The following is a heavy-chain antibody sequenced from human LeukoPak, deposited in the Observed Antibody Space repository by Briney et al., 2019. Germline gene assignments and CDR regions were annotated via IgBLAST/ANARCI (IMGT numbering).Heavy chain of an antibody. D-gene: IGHD5-24*01. J-gene: IGHJ4*02. CDR1: GGSISSYY. CDR3: ARGEMATIPYYFDY. CDR2: IYYSGST. Sequence: PSETLSLTCAVSGGSISSYYWSWIRQPPGKGLEWIGYIYYSGSTNYNPSLKSRVTISVDTSKNQFSLKLSSVTAADTAVYYCARGEMATIPYYFDYWGQGTLVTVSS. V-gene: IGHV4-59*01.